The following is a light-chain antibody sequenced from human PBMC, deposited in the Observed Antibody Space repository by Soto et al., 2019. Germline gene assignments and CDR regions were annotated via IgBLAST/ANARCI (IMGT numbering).Light chain of an antibody. CDR1: RDVRDW. CDR2: AAS. Sequence: DIEMTQSPSSVSASVGDTVTITCRASRDVRDWLAWYQQRPGTAPNVLIYAASTLQSGVPSRFSGSGSGTLCTLTISSLQHEDCATYYCQQANSFPLTFGGGTKVEIK. J-gene: IGKJ4*02. CDR3: QQANSFPLT. V-gene: IGKV1-12*01.